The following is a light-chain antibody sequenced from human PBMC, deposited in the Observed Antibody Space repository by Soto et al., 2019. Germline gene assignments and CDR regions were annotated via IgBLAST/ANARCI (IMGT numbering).Light chain of an antibody. V-gene: IGKV3-11*01. Sequence: EIVLTQSPATLPLSPGERATLSCRASQSVSSYLAWYQQKPGQAPRLLIYDASNSATGIPARFSGSGSGTDFTLTISSLEPEDFAVYYCQQRSNWPGFGGGTKVEIK. CDR1: QSVSSY. J-gene: IGKJ4*02. CDR3: QQRSNWPG. CDR2: DAS.